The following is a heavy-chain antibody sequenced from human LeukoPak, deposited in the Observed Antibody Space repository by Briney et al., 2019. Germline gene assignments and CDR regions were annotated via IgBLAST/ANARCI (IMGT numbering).Heavy chain of an antibody. Sequence: TGGSLRLSCAAPGFTFSSYAMHWVCHAPGKGLGWVAVISYDGSNKYYADSVKGRFTISRDNSKNTLYLQMNSLRAEGTAVYYCARDYLLWFGEISNWFDPWGQGTLVTVSS. CDR1: GFTFSSYA. CDR3: ARDYLLWFGEISNWFDP. J-gene: IGHJ5*02. V-gene: IGHV3-30*04. CDR2: ISYDGSNK. D-gene: IGHD3-10*01.